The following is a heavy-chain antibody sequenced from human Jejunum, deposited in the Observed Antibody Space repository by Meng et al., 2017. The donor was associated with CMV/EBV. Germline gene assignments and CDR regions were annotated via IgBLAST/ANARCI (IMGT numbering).Heavy chain of an antibody. CDR1: GFTFSTYG. J-gene: IGHJ4*02. CDR3: ARLEPLAAGGFLDY. CDR2: ISPSGSYK. D-gene: IGHD6-13*01. Sequence: SGFTFSTYGINWVRQSPGAGLEWVSSISPSGSYKYYADSVKGRFTISRDNAKNSVHLDMNSLRAEDTAVYYCARLEPLAAGGFLDYWGQGTPVTVSS. V-gene: IGHV3-21*06.